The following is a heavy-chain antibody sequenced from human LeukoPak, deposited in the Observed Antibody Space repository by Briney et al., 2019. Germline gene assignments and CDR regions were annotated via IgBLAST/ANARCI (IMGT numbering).Heavy chain of an antibody. V-gene: IGHV6-1*01. CDR2: TYYRSKWYN. J-gene: IGHJ4*02. D-gene: IGHD2-21*01. CDR1: GDSVSSNSAA. CDR3: TRVRNGDPGEWYFDY. Sequence: SQTLSLTCAISGDSVSSNSAAWNWIRQSPSRGLEWLGRTYYRSKWYNDYAVSVKGRVTINPDTSENQFSLKLSSVTAADTAVYYCTRVRNGDPGEWYFDYWGQGALVTVSS.